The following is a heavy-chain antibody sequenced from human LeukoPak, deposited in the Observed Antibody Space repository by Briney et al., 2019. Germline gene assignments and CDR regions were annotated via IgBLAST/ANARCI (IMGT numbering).Heavy chain of an antibody. D-gene: IGHD5-24*01. CDR3: TRRGDGYNDAFDI. CDR1: GFAFSGSA. Sequence: GGSLRLSCAASGFAFSGSAIHWVRQASGKGMEWVGRVGSKANSYATAYAASVKGRVTISRDDSKNKAYLQMNSLKTDDTAVYYCTRRGDGYNDAFDIWGQGTMVAVSS. CDR2: VGSKANSYAT. V-gene: IGHV3-73*01. J-gene: IGHJ3*02.